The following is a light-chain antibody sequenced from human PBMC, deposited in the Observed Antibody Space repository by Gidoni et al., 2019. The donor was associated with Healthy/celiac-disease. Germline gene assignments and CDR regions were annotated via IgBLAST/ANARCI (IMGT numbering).Light chain of an antibody. CDR3: QAWDSSTVV. Sequence: SSELTRPPPVSVSPGQTASITCSGDKLGDKYACWYQQKPGQSPVLVIYQDSKRPSGTTERFSGSNSGNTATLTISVTQAMDEADYYCQAWDSSTVVFGGGTKLTVL. J-gene: IGLJ2*01. CDR1: KLGDKY. V-gene: IGLV3-1*01. CDR2: QDS.